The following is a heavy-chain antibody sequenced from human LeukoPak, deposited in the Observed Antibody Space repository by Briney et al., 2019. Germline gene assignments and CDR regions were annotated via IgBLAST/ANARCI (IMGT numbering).Heavy chain of an antibody. Sequence: PSETLSLTCTVSGYSISSGYYWGWIRQPPGKGLEWIGSIYHSGSTYYNPSLKSRVTISVDTSKNHFSLKLSSVTAADTAVYYCARGGDDSYYMDVWGKGTTVTVSS. CDR2: IYHSGST. J-gene: IGHJ6*03. V-gene: IGHV4-38-2*02. D-gene: IGHD5-12*01. CDR1: GYSISSGYY. CDR3: ARGGDDSYYMDV.